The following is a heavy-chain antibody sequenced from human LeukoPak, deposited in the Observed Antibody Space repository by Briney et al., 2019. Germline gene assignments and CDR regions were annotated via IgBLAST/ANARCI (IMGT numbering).Heavy chain of an antibody. D-gene: IGHD5-18*01. V-gene: IGHV3-48*01. J-gene: IGHJ6*03. Sequence: PGGSLRLSCAVSGITFSSSSMNWVRQAPGKGLEWVSYISSGGSAIYLADSVKSRFTISRDNAENSLYLQMNSLRAEDTAVYYCAREGAVSGYSYGDYYYYYMDVWGKGTTVTVSS. CDR3: AREGAVSGYSYGDYYYYYMDV. CDR1: GITFSSSS. CDR2: ISSGGSAI.